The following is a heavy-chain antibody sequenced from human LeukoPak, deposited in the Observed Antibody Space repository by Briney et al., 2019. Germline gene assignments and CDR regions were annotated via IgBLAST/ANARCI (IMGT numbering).Heavy chain of an antibody. J-gene: IGHJ5*02. CDR3: ARVGLVVVAAYWFDP. D-gene: IGHD2-15*01. CDR2: INGGNGDA. V-gene: IGHV1-3*01. CDR1: GYTFTSYG. Sequence: GASVKVSCKTSGYTFTSYGMHWVRQAPGQRLEWMGWINGGNGDAKYSQKFQGRVTITADESTSTAYMELSSLRSEDTAVYYCARVGLVVVAAYWFDPWGQGTLVTVSS.